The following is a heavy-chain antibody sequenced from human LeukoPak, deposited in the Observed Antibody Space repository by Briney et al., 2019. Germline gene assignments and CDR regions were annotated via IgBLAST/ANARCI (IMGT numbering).Heavy chain of an antibody. CDR2: ISSSGSTI. V-gene: IGHV3-11*01. J-gene: IGHJ6*02. CDR3: ARANGDYNDHYYYGMDV. Sequence: GGSLRLSCAASGFTFSGYYMSWIRQAPGKGLEWVSYISSSGSTIYYADSVKGRFTISRDNAKNSLYLQMNSLRAEDTAVYYCARANGDYNDHYYYGMDVWGQGTTVTVSS. CDR1: GFTFSGYY. D-gene: IGHD4-17*01.